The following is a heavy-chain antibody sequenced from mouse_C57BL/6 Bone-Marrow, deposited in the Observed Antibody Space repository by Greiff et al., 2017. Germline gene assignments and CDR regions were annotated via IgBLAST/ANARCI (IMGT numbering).Heavy chain of an antibody. Sequence: QVQLQQSGPELVKPGASVKISCKASGYAFSSSWMNWVKQRPGKGLEWIGRIYPGVGDTNYTGKFKGKATLTADKSSSTAYMQPSSLTSEDSAVYFCARWYYGSSPYYFDYWGQGTTLTVSS. CDR1: GYAFSSSW. V-gene: IGHV1-82*01. D-gene: IGHD1-1*01. J-gene: IGHJ2*01. CDR3: ARWYYGSSPYYFDY. CDR2: IYPGVGDT.